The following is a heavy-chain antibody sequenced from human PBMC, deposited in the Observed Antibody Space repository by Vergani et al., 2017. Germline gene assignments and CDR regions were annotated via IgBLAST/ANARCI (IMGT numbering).Heavy chain of an antibody. CDR1: GFTFSSYA. Sequence: EVQLLESGGGLVQPGGSLRLSCAASGFTFSSYAMSWVRQAPGKGLEWVSAISGSGGSTYYADSVKGRFTISRDNSKNTLYLQMNSLRAEDTAVYYCAREVTIFGVVINNYFDYWGQGTLVTVSS. V-gene: IGHV3-23*01. D-gene: IGHD3-3*01. CDR3: AREVTIFGVVINNYFDY. CDR2: ISGSGGST. J-gene: IGHJ4*02.